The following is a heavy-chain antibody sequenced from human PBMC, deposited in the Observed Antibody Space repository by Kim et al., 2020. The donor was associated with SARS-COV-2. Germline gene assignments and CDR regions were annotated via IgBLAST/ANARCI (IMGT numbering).Heavy chain of an antibody. CDR3: ASAQILRLTVVKVGAFDI. D-gene: IGHD2-15*01. V-gene: IGHV4-61*01. CDR1: GGSVSSGSYY. Sequence: SETLSLTCTVSGGSVSSGSYYWSWIRQPPGKGLEWIGYIYYSGSTNYNPSLKSRVTISVDTSKNQFSLKLSSVTAADTAVYYCASAQILRLTVVKVGAFDIWGQGTMVTVSS. CDR2: IYYSGST. J-gene: IGHJ3*02.